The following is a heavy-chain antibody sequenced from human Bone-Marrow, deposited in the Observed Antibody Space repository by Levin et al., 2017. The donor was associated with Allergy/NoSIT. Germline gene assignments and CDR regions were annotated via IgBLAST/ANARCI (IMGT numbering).Heavy chain of an antibody. CDR2: IIPMFGTP. J-gene: IGHJ4*02. CDR3: ATINTAMVNDLVY. D-gene: IGHD5-18*01. CDR1: GGTFSSYA. V-gene: IGHV1-69*01. Sequence: KISCKASGGTFSSYAITWVRQAPGQGLQWMGGIIPMFGTPNFAQRFQGRLTIFADESTRTAYMELSSLKSDDTAVYYCATINTAMVNDLVYWGQGTLVTVSS.